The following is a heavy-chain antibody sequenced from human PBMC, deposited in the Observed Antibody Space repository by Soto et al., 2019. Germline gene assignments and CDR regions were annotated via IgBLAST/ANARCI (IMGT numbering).Heavy chain of an antibody. J-gene: IGHJ4*02. CDR3: ARQGRYYYDSSGAIDY. Sequence: QVQLQESGPGLVKPSETLCLTCTVCGGSISSYYWSWIRQPPGKGLEWIGYIYYSGSTNYNPSLRSRVTISVDTSKNQFSLKLSSVTAADTAVYYCARQGRYYYDSSGAIDYWGQGTLVTVSS. D-gene: IGHD3-22*01. V-gene: IGHV4-59*08. CDR1: GGSISSYY. CDR2: IYYSGST.